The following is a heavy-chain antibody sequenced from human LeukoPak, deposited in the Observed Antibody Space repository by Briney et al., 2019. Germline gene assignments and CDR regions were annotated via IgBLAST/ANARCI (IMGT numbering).Heavy chain of an antibody. J-gene: IGHJ4*02. CDR2: IWYDGSNK. CDR1: GFTFSSYG. Sequence: GGSLRLSCAASGFTFSSYGMHWVRQAPGKGLEWVAVIWYDGSNKYYADSVKGRFTISRDNSKNTLYLQMNSLRTEDTAVYYCAKGTYLDSSGYYSVFWGQGTRVTVSS. V-gene: IGHV3-30*02. D-gene: IGHD3-22*01. CDR3: AKGTYLDSSGYYSVF.